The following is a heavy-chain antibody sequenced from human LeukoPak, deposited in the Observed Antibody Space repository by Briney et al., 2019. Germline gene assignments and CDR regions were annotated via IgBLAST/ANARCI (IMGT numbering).Heavy chain of an antibody. CDR3: AYCGSYCEYFQH. CDR1: GGSISSYY. CDR2: IYYSGST. V-gene: IGHV4-59*01. J-gene: IGHJ1*01. Sequence: SETLSLTCTVSGGSISSYYWSWIRQPPGKGLEWIGYIYYSGSTNYNPSLKSRVTISVDTSKNQFSLKLSSVTAADTAVYYCAYCGSYCEYFQHWGQGTLVTVSS. D-gene: IGHD1-26*01.